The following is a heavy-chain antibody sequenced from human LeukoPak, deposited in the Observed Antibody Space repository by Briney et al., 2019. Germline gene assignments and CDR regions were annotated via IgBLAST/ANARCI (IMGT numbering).Heavy chain of an antibody. Sequence: GGSLRLSCAASGFTFSSYWMHWVRQPPGKGLVWVSRITSDGSGIGYADSVKGRFSTSRDNAKNTLYLQMNSLRAEDTAVYYCASGRLVGAPDYWVQGTLVTVSS. J-gene: IGHJ4*02. CDR1: GFTFSSYW. D-gene: IGHD1-26*01. CDR3: ASGRLVGAPDY. V-gene: IGHV3-74*01. CDR2: ITSDGSGI.